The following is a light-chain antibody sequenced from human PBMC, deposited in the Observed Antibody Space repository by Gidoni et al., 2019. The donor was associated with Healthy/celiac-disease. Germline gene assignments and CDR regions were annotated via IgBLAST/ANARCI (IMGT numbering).Light chain of an antibody. CDR2: DVS. Sequence: QSALTQPASVYGSPGQSITISCPGTSSDVGGYNYVSWYQQHPGKAPNLMIYDVSNRPSGVSNRFSGSKSGNTASLTISGLQAEDEADYYCSSYTSSSTPVFGGGTKLTVL. V-gene: IGLV2-14*01. CDR1: SSDVGGYNY. J-gene: IGLJ2*01. CDR3: SSYTSSSTPV.